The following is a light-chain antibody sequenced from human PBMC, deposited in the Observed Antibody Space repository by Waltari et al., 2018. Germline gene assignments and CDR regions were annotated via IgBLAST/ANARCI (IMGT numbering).Light chain of an antibody. CDR3: SSYTSSSTVV. CDR1: SSHVGGYNY. CDR2: DVS. Sequence: QSALTQPASVSGSPGQSITISCTGPSSHVGGYNYVSWYQQHPGKAPKLMIYDVSNRPSGVSNRFSGSKSGNTASLTISGLQAEDEADYYCSSYTSSSTVVFGGGTKLTVL. V-gene: IGLV2-14*03. J-gene: IGLJ2*01.